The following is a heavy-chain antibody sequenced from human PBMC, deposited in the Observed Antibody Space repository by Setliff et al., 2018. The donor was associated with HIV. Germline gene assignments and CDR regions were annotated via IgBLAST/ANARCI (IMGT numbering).Heavy chain of an antibody. D-gene: IGHD2-8*01. J-gene: IGHJ3*02. CDR2: IHYSGAT. CDR1: GGSISSHY. V-gene: IGHV4-59*08. Sequence: SETLSLTCTVSGGSISSHYWIWIRQPPGKGLEWIGYIHYSGATNYNPSLKSRATITLDTSRTPFSLRLSSVPAADTAVYYCARHSPNVGVRGDAFDIWGQGTVVTVSS. CDR3: ARHSPNVGVRGDAFDI.